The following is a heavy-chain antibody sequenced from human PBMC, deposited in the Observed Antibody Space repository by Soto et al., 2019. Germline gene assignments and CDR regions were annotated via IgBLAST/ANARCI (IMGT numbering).Heavy chain of an antibody. D-gene: IGHD3-9*01. J-gene: IGHJ4*02. CDR3: AREDILGVRSFDY. CDR1: GFTFSGYS. CDR2: ISSGSKTI. Sequence: LRLSCAASGFTFSGYSVNWVRQAPGKGLEWASYISSGSKTIYYAESVKGRFTVSRDNARNSQYLQMNSLRDEDTAVYYCAREDILGVRSFDYWGQGTLVTVSS. V-gene: IGHV3-48*02.